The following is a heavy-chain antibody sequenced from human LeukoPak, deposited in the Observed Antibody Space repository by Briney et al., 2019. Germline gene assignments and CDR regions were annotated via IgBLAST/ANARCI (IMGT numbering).Heavy chain of an antibody. J-gene: IGHJ5*02. CDR1: GFTFSSYW. Sequence: PGGSLRLSCAASGFTFSSYWMHWVRQAPGKGLVWVSRINSDGSSTSYADSVKGRFTISRDNAKNTLYLQMNSLRAEDTAVYYCARALSSGWYKKKYNWFDPWGQGTLVTVSS. V-gene: IGHV3-74*01. D-gene: IGHD6-19*01. CDR2: INSDGSST. CDR3: ARALSSGWYKKKYNWFDP.